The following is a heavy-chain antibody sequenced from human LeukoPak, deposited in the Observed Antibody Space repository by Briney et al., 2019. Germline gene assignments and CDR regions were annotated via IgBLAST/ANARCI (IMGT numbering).Heavy chain of an antibody. CDR1: GFTFSSYA. D-gene: IGHD3-9*01. CDR3: ARDLNPIDFDWLLSNWFDP. J-gene: IGHJ5*02. CDR2: ISSSSSTI. Sequence: GGSLRLSCAASGFTFSSYAMSWVRQAPGKGLEWVSYISSSSSTIYYADSVKGRFTISRDNAKNSLYLQMNSLRAEDTAVYYCARDLNPIDFDWLLSNWFDPWGQGTLVTVSS. V-gene: IGHV3-48*04.